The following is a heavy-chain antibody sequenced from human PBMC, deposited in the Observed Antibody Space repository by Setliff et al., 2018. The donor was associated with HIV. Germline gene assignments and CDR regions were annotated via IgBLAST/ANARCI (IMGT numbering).Heavy chain of an antibody. CDR1: GVSISNYY. CDR2: IQYGDIS. V-gene: IGHV4-59*01. CDR3: ARSGYTSGFYWVFGAFGV. J-gene: IGHJ3*01. Sequence: SETLSLTCAVSGVSISNYYWTWIRQPPGKGPEWIASIQYGDISHYNPSLQSRVTISVDTSTKKFSLYLSSVNETDTAVYYCARSGYTSGFYWVFGAFGVWGQGKMVTVSS. D-gene: IGHD3-22*01.